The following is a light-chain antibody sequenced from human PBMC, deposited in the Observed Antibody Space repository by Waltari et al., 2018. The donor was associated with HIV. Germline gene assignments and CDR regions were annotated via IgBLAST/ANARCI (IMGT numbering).Light chain of an antibody. CDR2: DVS. J-gene: IGLJ2*01. CDR1: SSDVGGYNL. CDR3: CSYAGNYTFV. V-gene: IGLV2-11*01. Sequence: QSALTQPRSVSGSPGHSVTISCTGTSSDVGGYNLVSWYQKHPGKPPNFMIYDVSKRPSGVPDRFSGSKSGNTASLTISGLQAEDEADYYCCSYAGNYTFVFGGGTKLTVL.